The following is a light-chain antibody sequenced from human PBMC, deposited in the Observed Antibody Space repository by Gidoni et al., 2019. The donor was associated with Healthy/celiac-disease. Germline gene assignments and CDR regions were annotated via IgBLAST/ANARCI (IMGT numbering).Light chain of an antibody. CDR1: QSISSW. V-gene: IGKV1-5*03. CDR3: QQYRT. Sequence: DIQMTQSPSTLSASVGDRVTITCRASQSISSWLAWYQQKPGKAPRLLIYKASSLESGVPSRFSGSGSGTEITLTIGGLQPDDFATYYCQQYRTFXQXTKVEIK. CDR2: KAS. J-gene: IGKJ1*01.